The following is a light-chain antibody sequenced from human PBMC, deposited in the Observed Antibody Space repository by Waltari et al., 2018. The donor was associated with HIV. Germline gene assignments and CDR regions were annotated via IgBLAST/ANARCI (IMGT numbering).Light chain of an antibody. CDR3: GTWDNSLSAVV. Sequence: QSVLTQPPSVSAAPGQKVTIPCSGSSSNMGNNYVSWYQQLPGTAPQFLIYENNTRPSGIPDRFSGSKSGTSATLGITGLQTGDEADYYCGTWDNSLSAVVFGGGTKLTVL. CDR2: ENN. J-gene: IGLJ2*01. V-gene: IGLV1-51*02. CDR1: SSNMGNNY.